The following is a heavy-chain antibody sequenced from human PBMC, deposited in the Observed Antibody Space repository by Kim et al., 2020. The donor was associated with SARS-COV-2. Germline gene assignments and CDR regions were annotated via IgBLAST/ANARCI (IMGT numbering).Heavy chain of an antibody. Sequence: GYAQKFQGRVTMTRNTSISTAYMELSSLRSEDTAVYYCARGTTFDDAFDIWGQGTMVTVSS. CDR3: ARGTTFDDAFDI. D-gene: IGHD1-1*01. V-gene: IGHV1-8*01. J-gene: IGHJ3*02.